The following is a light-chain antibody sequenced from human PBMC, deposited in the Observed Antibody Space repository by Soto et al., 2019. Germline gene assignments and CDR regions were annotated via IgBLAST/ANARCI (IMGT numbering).Light chain of an antibody. V-gene: IGLV1-40*01. CDR2: GNS. J-gene: IGLJ1*01. CDR1: SSNVGAGYD. Sequence: QSVLTQSPSVAGAPGQRVTISCAGTSSNVGAGYDVQWYQHLPGTAPKLLMYGNSNRPSGVPDRFSGSKSGTSASLAITGIQAEDEADYYCQSFDSSLSGSVFGTGTKVTVL. CDR3: QSFDSSLSGSV.